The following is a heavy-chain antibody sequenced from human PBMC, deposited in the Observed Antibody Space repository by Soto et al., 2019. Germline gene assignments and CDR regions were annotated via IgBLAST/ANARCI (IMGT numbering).Heavy chain of an antibody. V-gene: IGHV4-39*01. CDR3: ARLEGLATISYYFDY. Sequence: QLQLQESGPGLVKPSETLSLTCSVSGDSINSDNYYWGWIRQPPGKGLEWIGSIYYRGNTYYNPSLKTRVTISLDKSKSQFSLKLNCVTAADSAVYFCARLEGLATISYYFDYWGQGTLVTVSS. J-gene: IGHJ4*02. D-gene: IGHD3-9*01. CDR1: GDSINSDNYY. CDR2: IYYRGNT.